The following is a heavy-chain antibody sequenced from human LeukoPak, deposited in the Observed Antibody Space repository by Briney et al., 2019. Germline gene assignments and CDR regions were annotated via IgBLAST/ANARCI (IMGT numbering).Heavy chain of an antibody. CDR3: AKAARLGPSHFDY. D-gene: IGHD6-25*01. CDR1: GFTFTAYG. V-gene: IGHV3-33*03. Sequence: GRSLRLSCATSGFTFTAYGLHWVRQAPGMGLEWVAVVWVDGNNKFYAYSVKGRFTISRDNSRSTLYLHMNSLRDDDTAVYYCAKAARLGPSHFDYWGRGTLVTVSS. CDR2: VWVDGNNK. J-gene: IGHJ4*02.